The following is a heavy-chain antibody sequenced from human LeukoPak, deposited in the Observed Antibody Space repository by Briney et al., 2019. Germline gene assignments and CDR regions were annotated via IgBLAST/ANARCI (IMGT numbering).Heavy chain of an antibody. D-gene: IGHD3-3*01. V-gene: IGHV3-21*01. Sequence: GGSLRLSCTASGFTFSSYSMNWVRQAPGKGLEWVSSISSSSSYIYYADSVKGRFTVSRDNAKNSLYLQMNSLRAEDTAVYYCARDGEDDFWSGYFDYWGQGTLVTVSS. CDR2: ISSSSSYI. J-gene: IGHJ4*02. CDR1: GFTFSSYS. CDR3: ARDGEDDFWSGYFDY.